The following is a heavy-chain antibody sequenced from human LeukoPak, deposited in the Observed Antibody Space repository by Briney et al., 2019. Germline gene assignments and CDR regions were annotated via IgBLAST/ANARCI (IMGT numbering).Heavy chain of an antibody. D-gene: IGHD3-22*01. CDR3: ARGLMGGYPLFEY. V-gene: IGHV3-48*01. J-gene: IGHJ4*02. Sequence: PGGSLRLSCAASGFTFSSYSMNWVRQAPGKGLEWVSYISSSSSTIYYADSVKGRFTISRDNAKNSLYLQMNSLRAEDTAVYYCARGLMGGYPLFEYWGQGALVTVSS. CDR1: GFTFSSYS. CDR2: ISSSSSTI.